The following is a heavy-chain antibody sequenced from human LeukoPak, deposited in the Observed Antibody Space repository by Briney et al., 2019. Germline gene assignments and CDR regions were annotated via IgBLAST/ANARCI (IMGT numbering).Heavy chain of an antibody. CDR3: ARDIQLST. J-gene: IGHJ3*01. D-gene: IGHD5-24*01. CDR1: GFTFSDSA. Sequence: GGSLRLSGAASGFTFSDSAMTWVRQAPGKGLEWVSLISFSGDSIYYADSVRGRFTISRDNSKDTLYLQMNSLRAEDTAIYYCARDIQLSTWGLGTMVTVSS. V-gene: IGHV3-23*01. CDR2: ISFSGDSI.